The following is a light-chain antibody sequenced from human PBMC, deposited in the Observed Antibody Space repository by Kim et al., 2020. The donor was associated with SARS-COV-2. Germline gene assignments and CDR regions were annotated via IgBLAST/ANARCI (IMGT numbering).Light chain of an antibody. J-gene: IGLJ2*01. Sequence: QSVLPPSPSFFFIPGPRVTISCSGSTSNIGSNTVNWYQQLPGTAPKLIMFGNNERPSGVPDRFSGSKSDTSASLAISGLQSDDEADYYCSAWDDSLNGLLFGGGTQLTVL. CDR1: TSNIGSNT. CDR2: GNN. CDR3: SAWDDSLNGLL. V-gene: IGLV1-44*01.